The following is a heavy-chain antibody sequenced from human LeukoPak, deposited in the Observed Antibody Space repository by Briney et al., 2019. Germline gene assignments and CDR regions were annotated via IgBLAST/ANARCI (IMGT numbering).Heavy chain of an antibody. V-gene: IGHV4-39*07. CDR1: GGSISSSSYY. J-gene: IGHJ6*03. CDR2: IYYSGST. Sequence: SETLSLTCTVSGGSISSSSYYWGWIRQPPGKGLEWIGSIYYSGSTYYNPSLKSRVTISADTSKNQFSLKLSSVTAADTAVYYCARDQRFLEWLSERPTYYYYMDVWGKGATVTVSS. CDR3: ARDQRFLEWLSERPTYYYYMDV. D-gene: IGHD3-3*01.